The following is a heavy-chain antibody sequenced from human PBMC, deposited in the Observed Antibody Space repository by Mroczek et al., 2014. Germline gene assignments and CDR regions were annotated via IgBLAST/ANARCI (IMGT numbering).Heavy chain of an antibody. CDR3: AKALGYCSGGSCYSGDANYYYYGMDV. CDR1: GFTFSSYA. V-gene: IGHV3-23*04. Sequence: VQLVQSGGGLVQPGGSLRLSCAASGFTFSSYAMSWVRQAPGKGLEWVSAISGSGGSTYYADSVKGRFTISRDNSKNTLYLQMNSLRAEDTAVYYCAKALGYCSGGSCYSGDANYYYYGMDVVGPRDPRSP. D-gene: IGHD2-15*01. J-gene: IGHJ6*02. CDR2: ISGSGGST.